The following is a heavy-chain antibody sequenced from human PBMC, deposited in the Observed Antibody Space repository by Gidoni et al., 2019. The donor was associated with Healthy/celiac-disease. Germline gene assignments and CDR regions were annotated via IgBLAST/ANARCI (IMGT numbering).Heavy chain of an antibody. Sequence: EVQLLESGGGLVQPGGSLRLSCAASGFTFSSCAVRWVRPAPGKGLEWVSGISGSGGSTYYADAVKGRFTISRDNSKNTLYLQMNSLRAEDTAVYYCAKDPRAYYDFWSGYCFDYWGQGTLVTVSS. CDR1: GFTFSSCA. CDR2: ISGSGGST. V-gene: IGHV3-23*01. J-gene: IGHJ4*02. CDR3: AKDPRAYYDFWSGYCFDY. D-gene: IGHD3-3*01.